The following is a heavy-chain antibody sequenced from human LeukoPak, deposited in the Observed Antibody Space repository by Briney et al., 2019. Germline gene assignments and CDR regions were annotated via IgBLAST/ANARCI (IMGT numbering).Heavy chain of an antibody. CDR2: INQDASDK. V-gene: IGHV3-7*01. Sequence: GGSLRLSCAASRFSFSHYWMTWVRQAPGKGVEWVANINQDASDKHYADSVKGRFTISRDNAKNTLYLQMNSLRVEDTAVYYCLGGVAADYWGRGTLVTVSS. J-gene: IGHJ4*02. CDR1: RFSFSHYW. D-gene: IGHD3-16*01. CDR3: LGGVAADY.